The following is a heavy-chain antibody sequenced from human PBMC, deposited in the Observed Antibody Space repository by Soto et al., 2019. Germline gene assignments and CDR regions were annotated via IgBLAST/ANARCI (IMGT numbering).Heavy chain of an antibody. CDR2: ISSSGSTI. CDR1: GFTFSSYE. V-gene: IGHV3-48*03. Sequence: VQLVESGGGLVQPGGSLRLSCAASGFTFSSYEMNWVRQAPGKGLEWVSYISSSGSTIYYADSVKGRFTISRDNAKNSLYLQMNSLRAEDTAVYYCARGDDYGDSSTYDYWGQGTLVTVSS. D-gene: IGHD4-17*01. J-gene: IGHJ4*02. CDR3: ARGDDYGDSSTYDY.